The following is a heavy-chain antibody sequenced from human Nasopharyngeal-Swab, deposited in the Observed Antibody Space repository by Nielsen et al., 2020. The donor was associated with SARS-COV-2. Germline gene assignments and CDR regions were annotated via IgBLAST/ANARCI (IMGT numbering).Heavy chain of an antibody. CDR2: ISGSGGST. J-gene: IGHJ3*02. Sequence: GESLKISCAASGFTFDDYAMHWVRQAPGKGLEWVSGISGSGGSTYYADSVKGRFTISRDNSKNTLYLQMNSLRAEDTAVYYCARSLGSGWFDAFDIWGQGTMVTVSS. CDR3: ARSLGSGWFDAFDI. D-gene: IGHD6-19*01. V-gene: IGHV3-23*01. CDR1: GFTFDDYA.